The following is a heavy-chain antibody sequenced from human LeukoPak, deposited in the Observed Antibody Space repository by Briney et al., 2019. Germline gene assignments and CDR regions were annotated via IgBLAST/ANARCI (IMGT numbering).Heavy chain of an antibody. V-gene: IGHV1-18*01. CDR1: GYTFTSYG. Sequence: ASVKVSCKASGYTFTSYGISWVRQAPGQGLEWMGWISAYNGNTNYAQKLQGRVTMTTDTSTSTAYMELRSLRSDDTAVYYCARVRDSAAAGTVDYWGQGTLVTVSS. D-gene: IGHD6-13*01. CDR2: ISAYNGNT. J-gene: IGHJ4*02. CDR3: ARVRDSAAAGTVDY.